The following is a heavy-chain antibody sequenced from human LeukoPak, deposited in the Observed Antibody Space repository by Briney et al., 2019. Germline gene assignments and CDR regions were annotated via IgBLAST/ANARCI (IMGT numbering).Heavy chain of an antibody. D-gene: IGHD2-2*01. CDR3: ARGQYQLLDDY. J-gene: IGHJ4*02. CDR1: GFTFSSYS. Sequence: GGSLRLSCAASGFTFSSYSMNWVRQAPGKWLEWVSSISSSSSYIYYADSVKGRFTISRDNAKNSLYLQMNSLRAEDTAVYYCARGQYQLLDDYWGQGTLVTVSS. V-gene: IGHV3-21*01. CDR2: ISSSSSYI.